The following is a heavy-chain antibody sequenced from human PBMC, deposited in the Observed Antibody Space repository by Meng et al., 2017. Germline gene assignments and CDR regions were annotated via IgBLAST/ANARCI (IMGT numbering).Heavy chain of an antibody. Sequence: QGLLLQSGAEVMKPAASVKVSCKASGYTFSRYDINWVRQATGQGLEWMELMNPNSGNKGYAQNVEGRVTMTRNTSKSTVYMQLSSLRSEDTAVYYCARGPNRWAGFDTWGQGTLVTVSS. V-gene: IGHV1-8*01. CDR2: MNPNSGNK. J-gene: IGHJ5*02. D-gene: IGHD5-24*01. CDR1: GYTFSRYD. CDR3: ARGPNRWAGFDT.